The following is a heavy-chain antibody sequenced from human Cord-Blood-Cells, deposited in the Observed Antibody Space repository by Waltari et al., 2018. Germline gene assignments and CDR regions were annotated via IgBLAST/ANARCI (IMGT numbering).Heavy chain of an antibody. CDR3: ARGLAIAAAGNRGLGY. Sequence: QVHLQQSGAGLLKPSETLSLTWAAYGGSFSGYYWSWLRQPPGKGLEWIGEINHSGSTNYNPSLKSRVTISVDTSKNQFSLKLSSVTAADTAVYYCARGLAIAAAGNRGLGYWGQGTLVTVSS. J-gene: IGHJ4*02. V-gene: IGHV4-34*01. CDR1: GGSFSGYY. CDR2: INHSGST. D-gene: IGHD6-13*01.